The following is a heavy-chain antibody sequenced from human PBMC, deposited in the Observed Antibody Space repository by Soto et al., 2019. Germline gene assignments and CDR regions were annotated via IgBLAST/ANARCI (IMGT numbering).Heavy chain of an antibody. CDR3: ARAPVGLDTISYFDY. CDR2: IYNGGST. D-gene: IGHD3-3*01. Sequence: ASETLSLTCTVSGDSVSSVGFHWAWLRRPPGKGLEWIGYIYNGGSTYYRPSLESRMHVSLDATRNHYSLRLTSVTAADTAVYFCARAPVGLDTISYFDYCGQGKLVTVSS. V-gene: IGHV4-30-4*01. J-gene: IGHJ4*02. CDR1: GDSVSSVGFH.